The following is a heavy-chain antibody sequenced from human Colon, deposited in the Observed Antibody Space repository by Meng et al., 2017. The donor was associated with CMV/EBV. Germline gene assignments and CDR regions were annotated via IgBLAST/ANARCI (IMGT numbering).Heavy chain of an antibody. D-gene: IGHD1/OR15-1a*01. CDR2: IYPDGRP. J-gene: IGHJ4*02. CDR3: AKDEVPNNIDY. V-gene: IGHV3-53*01. CDR1: GFTVNTYF. Sequence: QLVESGGGLFQPGGSLGLSCAASGFTVNTYFMSWVRQAPGKGLEWVSIIYPDGRPFYADSVQGRFTISTDNSKNTLYLQMNSLRAEDTATYYCAKDEVPNNIDYWGQGTLVTVSS.